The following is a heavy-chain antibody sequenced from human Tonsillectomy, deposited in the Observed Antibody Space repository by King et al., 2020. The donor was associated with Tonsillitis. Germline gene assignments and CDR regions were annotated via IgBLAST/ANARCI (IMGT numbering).Heavy chain of an antibody. V-gene: IGHV3-15*02. CDR3: TTDDWT. D-gene: IGHD3-9*01. Sequence: VQLVESGGALVEPGGSLRLSCAGSGFRFSDAWLGWVRQAPGKGLESIGRVKSKSDGGTIDYAAPVKGRFTISRDDSESTVYLQMNSLKTEDAGVYYCTTDDWTWGQGTLVTVSS. J-gene: IGHJ4*02. CDR2: VKSKSDGGTI. CDR1: GFRFSDAW.